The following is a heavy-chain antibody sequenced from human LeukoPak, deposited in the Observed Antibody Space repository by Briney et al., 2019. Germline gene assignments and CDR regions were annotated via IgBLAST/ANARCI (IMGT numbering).Heavy chain of an antibody. CDR1: GFTFSSIS. V-gene: IGHV3-21*06. Sequence: PGGSLRLSCEASGFTFSSISMNWVRQAPGKGLEWVSSISPDGETTYHADSVKGRFTPSRDNAKSSLYLQMNSLRAEDTALYYCTRDLPVPSLVRGIIIYGLIDYWGQGTLVTVSS. CDR3: TRDLPVPSLVRGIIIYGLIDY. CDR2: ISPDGETT. D-gene: IGHD3-10*01. J-gene: IGHJ4*02.